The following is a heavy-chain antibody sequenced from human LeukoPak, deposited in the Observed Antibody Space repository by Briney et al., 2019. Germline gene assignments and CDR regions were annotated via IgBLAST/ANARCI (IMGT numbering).Heavy chain of an antibody. J-gene: IGHJ6*03. CDR2: ISTSGSTI. D-gene: IGHD6-13*01. V-gene: IGHV3-48*03. CDR3: ARDATTATGWVYMDV. Sequence: GVSLRLSCAASGFPFSSYEMNWVRQAPGKGLEWVSHISTSGSTIYYANSVKGRFTISRDNAKNSLYLQMNSLRAEDTALYYCARDATTATGWVYMDVWGKGTTVTISS. CDR1: GFPFSSYE.